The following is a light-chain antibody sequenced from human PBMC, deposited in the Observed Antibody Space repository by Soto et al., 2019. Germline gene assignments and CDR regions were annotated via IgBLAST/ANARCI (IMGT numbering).Light chain of an antibody. CDR2: GNS. V-gene: IGLV1-40*01. CDR1: SSNIGAGYD. J-gene: IGLJ2*01. CDR3: QSYDSSLSGYVV. Sequence: QSVLTQPPSVSGAPGQRVTTSCTGSSSNIGAGYDVHWYQQLPGTAPKLLIYGNSNRPSGVPDRFSGSKSGTSASLVITGLQAEDEADYYCQSYDSSLSGYVVFGGGTKLTVL.